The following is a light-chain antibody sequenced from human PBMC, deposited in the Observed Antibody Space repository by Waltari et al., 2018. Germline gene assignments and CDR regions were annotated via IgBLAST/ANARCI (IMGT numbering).Light chain of an antibody. CDR1: TSDSGRHNI. V-gene: IGLV2-23*02. J-gene: IGLJ3*02. CDR2: DVN. Sequence: QSALTQPASMSGSPGQSITVSCTGATSDSGRHNIVSWYQQHPGKAPKLMLYDVNRRPSGVSDRFSGSKSGITASLTISGLQAEDEADYYCCSYAGSTTWVFGGGTKLTVL. CDR3: CSYAGSTTWV.